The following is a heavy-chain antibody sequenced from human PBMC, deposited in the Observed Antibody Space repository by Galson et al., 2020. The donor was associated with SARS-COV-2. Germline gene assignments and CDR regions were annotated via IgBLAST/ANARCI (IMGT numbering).Heavy chain of an antibody. CDR3: ATGSPFVVARGWFAP. CDR1: GYTLTELS. CDR2: FDPEDGET. J-gene: IGHJ5*02. D-gene: IGHD2-2*01. Sequence: ASVKVSCKVSGYTLTELSMHWVRQAPGKGLEWMGGFDPEDGETIYAQKFQGRVTMTEDTSTDTAYMELSSLRSEDTAVNYCATGSPFVVARGWFAPWGKGTLVTVSS. V-gene: IGHV1-24*01.